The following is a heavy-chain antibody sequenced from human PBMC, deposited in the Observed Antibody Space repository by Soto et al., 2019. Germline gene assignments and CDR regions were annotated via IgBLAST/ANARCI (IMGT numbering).Heavy chain of an antibody. CDR2: INAGNGNT. CDR1: GYTFTSYA. D-gene: IGHD3-3*01. J-gene: IGHJ6*01. CDR3: AGVGFYELWCCSPDYYGMED. V-gene: IGHV1-3*01. Sequence: GASVKVSCKASGYTFTSYAMHWVRQAPGQRLEWLGWINAGNGNTKYSQKFQGRVTITRDTSASTAYMELSSLRSEDTAVYYCAGVGFYELWCCSPDYYGMEDWGKGATVTVSS.